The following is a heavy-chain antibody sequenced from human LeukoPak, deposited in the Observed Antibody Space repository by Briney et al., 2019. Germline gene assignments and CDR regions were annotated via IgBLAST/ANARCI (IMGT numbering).Heavy chain of an antibody. Sequence: GASVKVSFKASGGTFSSYAISWVRQAPGQGLEWMGGIIPIFGTANYAQKFQGRVTITADESTSTAYMELSSLRSEDTAVYYCAYLSGSYIFDYWGQGTLVTVSS. V-gene: IGHV1-69*13. CDR3: AYLSGSYIFDY. CDR2: IIPIFGTA. D-gene: IGHD1-26*01. CDR1: GGTFSSYA. J-gene: IGHJ4*02.